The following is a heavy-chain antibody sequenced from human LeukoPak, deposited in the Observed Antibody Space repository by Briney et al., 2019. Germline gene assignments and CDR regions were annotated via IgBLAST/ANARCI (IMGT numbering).Heavy chain of an antibody. CDR3: ARDYYGSGSYYNYYYYYYYMDV. V-gene: IGHV4-39*02. CDR2: IYYSGGT. CDR1: GGSISSSTYY. D-gene: IGHD3-10*01. Sequence: SDTLSVTCTVSGGSISSSTYYWGRIRQPPGNGLEGRGSIYYSGGTYYNPSLKSRLTISVDTSKNQFSLKLSSVTAADTAVYYCARDYYGSGSYYNYYYYYYYMDVWGKGTTVTISS. J-gene: IGHJ6*03.